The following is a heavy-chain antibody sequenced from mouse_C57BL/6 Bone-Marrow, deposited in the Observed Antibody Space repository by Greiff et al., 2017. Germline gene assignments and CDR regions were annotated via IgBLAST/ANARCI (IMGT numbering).Heavy chain of an antibody. J-gene: IGHJ4*01. CDR2: INPNYGTT. V-gene: IGHV1-39*01. CDR3: ASGSEYDYAMDY. D-gene: IGHD5-2*01. Sequence: VQLQQSGPELVKPGASVKISCKASGYSFTDYNMNWVKQSHGKSLEWIGVINPNYGTTSYNQKFKGKATLTVDQSSSTAYMQLNSLTSEDSAVYYWASGSEYDYAMDYWGQGTSVTVSS. CDR1: GYSFTDYN.